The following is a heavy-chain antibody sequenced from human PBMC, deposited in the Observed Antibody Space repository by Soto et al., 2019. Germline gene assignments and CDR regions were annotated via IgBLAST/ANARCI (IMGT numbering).Heavy chain of an antibody. J-gene: IGHJ4*02. D-gene: IGHD3-22*01. CDR2: ISYDGSNK. Sequence: GGSLRLSCAASGFTFSSYGMHWVRQAPGKGLEWVAVISYDGSNKYYADSVKGRFTISRDNSKNTLYLQMNSLRAEDTAVYYCASPDYYDSSGPTHWGQGTLVTVSS. V-gene: IGHV3-30*03. CDR1: GFTFSSYG. CDR3: ASPDYYDSSGPTH.